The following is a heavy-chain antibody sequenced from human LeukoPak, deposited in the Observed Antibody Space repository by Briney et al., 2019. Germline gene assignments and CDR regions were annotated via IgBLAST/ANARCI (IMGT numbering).Heavy chain of an antibody. CDR1: GFTFSSYG. D-gene: IGHD6-25*01. V-gene: IGHV3-33*01. CDR2: IWYDGSNK. J-gene: IGHJ4*02. CDR3: ARDRRLTYFDY. Sequence: PGGSLRLSCAASGFTFSSYGMHWVRQAPGKGLEWVAVIWYDGSNKYYADSVKGRFTISRDNSKNTLYLQMNSLRAGDTAVYYCARDRRLTYFDYWGQGTLVTVSS.